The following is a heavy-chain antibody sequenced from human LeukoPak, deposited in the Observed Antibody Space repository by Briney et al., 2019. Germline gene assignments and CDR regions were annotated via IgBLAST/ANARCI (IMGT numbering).Heavy chain of an antibody. V-gene: IGHV3-21*01. CDR2: ISSSSSYI. J-gene: IGHJ4*02. D-gene: IGHD1-26*01. CDR1: GFTFSSYS. CDR3: ARAGIVGATSYY. Sequence: GSLRLSCAASGFTFSSYSMNWVRQAPGKGLEWVSSISSSSSYIYYADSVKGRFTISRDNAKNSLYLQMDSLRTEDTAVYYCARAGIVGATSYYWGQGTLVTVSS.